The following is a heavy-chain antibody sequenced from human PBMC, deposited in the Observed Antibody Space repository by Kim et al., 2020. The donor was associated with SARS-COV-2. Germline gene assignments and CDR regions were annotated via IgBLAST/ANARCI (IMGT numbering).Heavy chain of an antibody. J-gene: IGHJ5*02. CDR1: GFTFSSYS. V-gene: IGHV3-48*02. CDR2: ISSSSSTI. Sequence: GGSLRLSCAASGFTFSSYSMNWVRQAPGKGLEWVSYISSSSSTIYYADSVKGRFTISRYNAKNSLYLQMNSLRDEDTAVYYCARAAVKGQWLVRGFDPWGQGTLVTVSS. D-gene: IGHD6-19*01. CDR3: ARAAVKGQWLVRGFDP.